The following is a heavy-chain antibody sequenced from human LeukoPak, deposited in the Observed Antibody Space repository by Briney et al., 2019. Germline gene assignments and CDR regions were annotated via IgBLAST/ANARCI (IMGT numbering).Heavy chain of an antibody. J-gene: IGHJ5*02. CDR1: GYSFTGYW. Sequence: GESLKISCKGSGYSFTGYWIIWVRQVPGKGLEWMGRFDPSDSYTNYSPSFQGHVTISADKSISTAYLQWSSLKASDNAMYYCARDHYGSGTRFDPWGQGTLVTVSS. V-gene: IGHV5-10-1*01. D-gene: IGHD3-10*01. CDR2: FDPSDSYT. CDR3: ARDHYGSGTRFDP.